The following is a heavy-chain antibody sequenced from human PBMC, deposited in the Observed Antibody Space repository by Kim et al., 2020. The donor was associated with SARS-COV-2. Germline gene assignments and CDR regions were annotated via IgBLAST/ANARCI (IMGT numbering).Heavy chain of an antibody. CDR3: TGDYTTGY. CDR2: IKSKTDGGTA. V-gene: IGHV3-15*01. D-gene: IGHD4-17*01. J-gene: IGHJ4*02. Sequence: GGSLRLSCAVSGFTINDAWMSWVRQAPGKGLEWVGRIKSKTDGGTADYGAPVKGRFTISRDDSDNTLYLQMDSLRTEDTDVYYCTGDYTTGYWGQGTLVTVSS. CDR1: GFTINDAW.